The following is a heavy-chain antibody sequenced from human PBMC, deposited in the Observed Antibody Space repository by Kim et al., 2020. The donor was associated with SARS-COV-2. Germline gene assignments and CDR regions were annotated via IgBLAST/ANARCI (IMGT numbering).Heavy chain of an antibody. V-gene: IGHV1-46*01. Sequence: ASVKVSCKASGYTFTSYYIHWVRQAPVQGLEWMGIINPSGGSTNYAQKFQGRVTMTRDTSTSTVYMELSSLRSEDTAVYYCAREDAADYDILTGYYYGMDVWGQGTTVSVSS. CDR3: AREDAADYDILTGYYYGMDV. D-gene: IGHD3-9*01. CDR1: GYTFTSYY. J-gene: IGHJ6*02. CDR2: INPSGGST.